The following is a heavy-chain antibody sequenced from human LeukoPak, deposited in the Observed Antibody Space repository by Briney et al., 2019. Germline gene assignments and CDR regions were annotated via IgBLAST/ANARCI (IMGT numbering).Heavy chain of an antibody. CDR3: ARDSHYYYGMDV. CDR1: GGSFSGYY. J-gene: IGHJ6*02. CDR2: INHSGST. V-gene: IGHV4-34*01. Sequence: SETLSLTCAVYGGSFSGYYWSWIRQPPGKGLEWIGEINHSGSTNYNPSLKSRVTISVDTSKNQFSLKLSSVTAADTAVYYCARDSHYYYGMDVWGQGTTVTVSS.